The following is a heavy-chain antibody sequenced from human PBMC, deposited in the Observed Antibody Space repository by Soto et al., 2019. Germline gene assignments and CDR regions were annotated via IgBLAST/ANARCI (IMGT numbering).Heavy chain of an antibody. CDR2: VNEDGSEK. J-gene: IGHJ4*02. CDR1: GFSFSRNW. D-gene: IGHD6-19*01. V-gene: IGHV3-7*03. Sequence: GSLRLSCATSGFSFSRNWMTWVRQAPGKGLEWVANVNEDGSEKNYVDSVKGRFTISRDNAKNSLYLQVNSLTAADTAVYYCARLRSVWSIDYWGQGALVPLSS. CDR3: ARLRSVWSIDY.